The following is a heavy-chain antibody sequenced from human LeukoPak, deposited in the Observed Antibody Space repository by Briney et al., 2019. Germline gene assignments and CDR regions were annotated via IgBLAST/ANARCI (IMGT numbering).Heavy chain of an antibody. CDR3: ARDGQYSSGWYPLSAYMDV. J-gene: IGHJ6*03. CDR1: GYTFTGYY. Sequence: ASVKVSCKASGYTFTGYYMHWVRQAPGQGLEWMGWINPNSGGTNYAQKFQSRVTMTRDTSISTAYMELSRLRSDDTAVYYCARDGQYSSGWYPLSAYMDVWGKGTTVTISS. CDR2: INPNSGGT. V-gene: IGHV1-2*02. D-gene: IGHD6-19*01.